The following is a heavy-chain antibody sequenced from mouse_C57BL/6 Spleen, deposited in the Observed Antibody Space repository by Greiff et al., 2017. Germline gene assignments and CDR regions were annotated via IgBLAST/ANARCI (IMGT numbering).Heavy chain of an antibody. V-gene: IGHV14-1*01. Sequence: VQLKQSGAELVRPGASVKLSCTASGFNIKDYYMHWVKQRPEQGLEWIGRIDPEDGDTEYAPKFQGKATMTADTSSNTAYLQLSSLTSEDTAVYYCTTGIYYDYEGSWFAYWGQGTLVTVSA. CDR3: TTGIYYDYEGSWFAY. CDR1: GFNIKDYY. CDR2: IDPEDGDT. J-gene: IGHJ3*01. D-gene: IGHD2-4*01.